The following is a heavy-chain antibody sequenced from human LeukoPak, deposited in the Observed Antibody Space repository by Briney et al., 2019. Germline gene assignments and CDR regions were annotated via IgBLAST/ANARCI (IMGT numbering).Heavy chain of an antibody. CDR1: GGSISSSSYY. Sequence: SETLSLTCTVSGGSISSSSYYWGWIRQPPGKGLEWIGSIYYSGSTYYNPSLKSRVTISVDTSKNQFSLKLSSVTAADTAVYYCARAQQYYDFWSGYYADYYYYYMDVWGKGTTVTVSS. D-gene: IGHD3-3*01. J-gene: IGHJ6*03. CDR3: ARAQQYYDFWSGYYADYYYYYMDV. CDR2: IYYSGST. V-gene: IGHV4-39*07.